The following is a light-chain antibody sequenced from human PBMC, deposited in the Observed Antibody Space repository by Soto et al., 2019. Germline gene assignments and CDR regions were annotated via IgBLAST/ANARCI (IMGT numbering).Light chain of an antibody. CDR1: QNIKNY. CDR3: QQSYSTRLT. CDR2: AAS. J-gene: IGKJ4*01. V-gene: IGKV1-39*01. Sequence: DIQMTQSPFSLSASVGDRVTISCRPSQNIKNYLNWYQQRPGKAPKLLIFAASTLQSGVPSRFSGSGSGTDFTLTISSLQPEDFATYYCQQSYSTRLTFGGGDQGRDQ.